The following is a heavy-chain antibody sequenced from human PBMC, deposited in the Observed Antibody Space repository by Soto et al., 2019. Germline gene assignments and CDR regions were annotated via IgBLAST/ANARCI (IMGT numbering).Heavy chain of an antibody. Sequence: SETLSLTCTVSGDSISTYYWSWIRQPPGKGLEWIGYIYYSGSTYYNPSLNSRVTVSVDTSKNQFSLKVTSVTAADTAVYYCARLHGYCISSSCHGHYAMDVWGQGTTVTV. V-gene: IGHV4-59*04. J-gene: IGHJ6*02. CDR3: ARLHGYCISSSCHGHYAMDV. CDR2: IYYSGST. CDR1: GDSISTYY. D-gene: IGHD2-2*01.